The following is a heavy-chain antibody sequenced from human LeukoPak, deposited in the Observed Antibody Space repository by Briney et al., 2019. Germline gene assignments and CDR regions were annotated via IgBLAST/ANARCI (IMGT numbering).Heavy chain of an antibody. Sequence: GESLKISCKGSGYSFTNSWIGWVRQMPGKGLEWTGIINPADSDTRYSPSFQGQVAISADKSITTPYLQWSSLKASDTAMYYCARVWSSGYEFGYWGQGTLVTVSS. CDR2: INPADSDT. D-gene: IGHD5-12*01. CDR3: ARVWSSGYEFGY. CDR1: GYSFTNSW. J-gene: IGHJ4*02. V-gene: IGHV5-51*01.